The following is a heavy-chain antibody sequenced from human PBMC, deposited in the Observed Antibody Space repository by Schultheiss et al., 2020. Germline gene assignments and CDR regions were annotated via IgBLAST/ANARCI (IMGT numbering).Heavy chain of an antibody. CDR1: DGSISSYY. D-gene: IGHD6-13*01. J-gene: IGHJ5*02. CDR3: ARARGGTRRAGPYNWFDP. Sequence: SETLSLTCTVSDGSISSYYWSWIRQPPGKGLEWIGYIYYSGSTNYNPSLKSRVTISVDTSKNQFSLKLSSVTAADTAVYYCARARGGTRRAGPYNWFDPWGQGALVTVSS. CDR2: IYYSGST. V-gene: IGHV4-59*12.